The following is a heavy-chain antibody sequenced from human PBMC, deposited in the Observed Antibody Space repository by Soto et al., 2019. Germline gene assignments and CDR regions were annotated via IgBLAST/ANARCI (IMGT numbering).Heavy chain of an antibody. CDR2: IYNRGNT. V-gene: IGHV4-30-4*01. Sequence: QVQLQESGPGLVKPSQTLSLTCTVSGVSISDDNYYWSWIRQPPGKDLEWIGHIYNRGNTYNNPSLRSRLTQSLDTSKSQFSLNLNSVTAADTAVYYCAGELSGDKVDQWGQGTLVTVSS. CDR3: AGELSGDKVDQ. D-gene: IGHD2-21*01. CDR1: GVSISDDNYY. J-gene: IGHJ4*02.